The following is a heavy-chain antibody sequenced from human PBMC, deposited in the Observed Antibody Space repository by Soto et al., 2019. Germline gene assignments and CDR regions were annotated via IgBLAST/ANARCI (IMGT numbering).Heavy chain of an antibody. V-gene: IGHV3-23*01. CDR2: ISATGGST. CDR1: GFSFSDYA. J-gene: IGHJ4*02. CDR3: AKAISAWYDSKSYYFDD. D-gene: IGHD6-19*01. Sequence: EVQLLDSGGGLVQPGGSLRLSCAASGFSFSDYAMNWVRQAPGKGLEWVSEISATGGSTFYADFVKGRFTISRDNSKNTLYLHLTSLRDEDTARYYCAKAISAWYDSKSYYFDDWGPGTLVTVSS.